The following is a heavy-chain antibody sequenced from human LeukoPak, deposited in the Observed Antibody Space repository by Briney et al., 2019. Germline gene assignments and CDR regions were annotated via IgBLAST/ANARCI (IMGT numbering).Heavy chain of an antibody. Sequence: PSETLSLTCSVSGGSISSSSYYWGWIRQPPGKGLEWIGSIYYSGSTYYNPSLKSRVTISVDTSKNQFSLKLSSVTAADTAVYYCARRDLPVWWLTFDIWGQGTMVTVSS. D-gene: IGHD5-12*01. V-gene: IGHV4-39*01. CDR1: GGSISSSSYY. CDR3: ARRDLPVWWLTFDI. J-gene: IGHJ3*02. CDR2: IYYSGST.